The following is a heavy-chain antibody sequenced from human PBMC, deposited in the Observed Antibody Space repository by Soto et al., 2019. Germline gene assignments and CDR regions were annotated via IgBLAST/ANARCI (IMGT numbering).Heavy chain of an antibody. J-gene: IGHJ4*02. CDR2: INQDGSEK. V-gene: IGHV3-7*04. CDR3: SGGVGDAF. Sequence: EVHLVESGGGLVQTGGSLRLSCAIFESTVSRDWMNWVRQAPGKGLEWVAHINQDGSEKYYVDSVKGRFTISRDNAKKSRYLQMNSLRPADTAMYYCSGGVGDAFWGQGTLGTVSS. D-gene: IGHD1-26*01. CDR1: ESTVSRDW.